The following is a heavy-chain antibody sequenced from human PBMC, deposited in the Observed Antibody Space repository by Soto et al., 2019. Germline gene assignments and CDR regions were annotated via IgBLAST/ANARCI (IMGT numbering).Heavy chain of an antibody. J-gene: IGHJ3*02. D-gene: IGHD3-22*01. V-gene: IGHV1-2*04. CDR2: INPNSGGT. CDR3: ASSSGSRYYYDSSGYYHDAFDI. CDR1: GYTFTGYY. Sequence: GASVKVSCKASGYTFTGYYMHWVRQAPGQGLEWMGWINPNSGGTNYAQKFQGWVTMTRDTSISTAYMELSRLRSDDTAVYYCASSSGSRYYYDSSGYYHDAFDIWGQGTMVTVSS.